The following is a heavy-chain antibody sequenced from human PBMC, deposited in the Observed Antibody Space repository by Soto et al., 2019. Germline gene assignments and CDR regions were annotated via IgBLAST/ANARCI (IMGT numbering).Heavy chain of an antibody. Sequence: VGSLSLSCAASGVTFSSYSMNWVRQAPGKGLEWVSAISGSGGCTYYADSVKGRFTISRDNSKNTLYLQMNSLRAEDTAVYYGAKFAIRGPKINAFETWGQGKMVTVS. D-gene: IGHD2-2*02. CDR1: GVTFSSYS. J-gene: IGHJ3*02. CDR3: AKFAIRGPKINAFET. V-gene: IGHV3-23*01. CDR2: ISGSGGCT.